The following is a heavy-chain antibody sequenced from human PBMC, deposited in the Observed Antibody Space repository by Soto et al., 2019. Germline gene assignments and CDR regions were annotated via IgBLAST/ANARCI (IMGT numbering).Heavy chain of an antibody. CDR2: IYYSGST. Sequence: SETLSLTCTVSGGSISSSSYYWGWIRQPPGKGLEWIGSIYYSGSTYYNPSLKSRVTISVDTSKNQFSLKLSSVTAADTAVYYCARHVYDSSGVQEFDYWGQGTLVTVSS. J-gene: IGHJ4*02. D-gene: IGHD3-22*01. CDR3: ARHVYDSSGVQEFDY. CDR1: GGSISSSSYY. V-gene: IGHV4-39*01.